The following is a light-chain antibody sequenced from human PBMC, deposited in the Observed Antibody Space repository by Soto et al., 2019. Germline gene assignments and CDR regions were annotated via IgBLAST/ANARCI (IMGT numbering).Light chain of an antibody. V-gene: IGLV1-47*01. CDR1: SSNIGTNS. CDR2: KKD. J-gene: IGLJ2*01. CDR3: ASWDDSLKGVV. Sequence: QSVLTQPPSASENPGQRVTISCSGSSSNIGTNSVYWYQQLPGTAPKLLIYKKDQRPSGVPERFSGSRSGTSASLAISGLRSEDEADYYCASWDDSLKGVVFGGGTKLTVL.